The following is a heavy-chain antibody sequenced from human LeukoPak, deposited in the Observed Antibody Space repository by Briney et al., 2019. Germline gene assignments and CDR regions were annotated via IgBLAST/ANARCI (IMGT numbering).Heavy chain of an antibody. Sequence: PSETLSLTCTVSGGSISSGSYYWSWIRQPAGKGLEWIGRIYTSGSTNYNPSLKSRVTISVDKSKNQFSLKLTSVTAADTAMYYCARDSGGSGQGDYYYYIDVWGKGTTVTVSS. D-gene: IGHD3-10*01. V-gene: IGHV4-61*02. J-gene: IGHJ6*03. CDR3: ARDSGGSGQGDYYYYIDV. CDR1: GGSISSGSYY. CDR2: IYTSGST.